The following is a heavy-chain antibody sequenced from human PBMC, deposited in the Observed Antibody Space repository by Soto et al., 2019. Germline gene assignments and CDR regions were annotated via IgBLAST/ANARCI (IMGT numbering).Heavy chain of an antibody. CDR2: INAGNGDT. V-gene: IGHV1-3*01. J-gene: IGHJ4*02. D-gene: IGHD5-12*01. Sequence: QVQLVQSGAEMKKPGASVKLSCKTSGINYNTYAIHWVRQAPGQGLEWMGWINAGNGDTRYSQNFQGRVTLTRDTSASTVYMDLDSLKSEDTGVYYCARAISGYVTWVQGTLVTVSS. CDR3: ARAISGYVT. CDR1: GINYNTYA.